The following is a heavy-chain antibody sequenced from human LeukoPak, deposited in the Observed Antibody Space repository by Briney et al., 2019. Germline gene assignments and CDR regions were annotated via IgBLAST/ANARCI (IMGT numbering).Heavy chain of an antibody. CDR3: AREGRWNWNYLDY. CDR2: ISYDGSNK. Sequence: GRSLRLSCAASGFTFSSYGMHWVRQAPGKGLEWVAVISYDGSNKYYADSVKGRFTISRDNSKNTLYLQMNSLRAEDTAVYYCAREGRWNWNYLDYWGQGTLVTVSS. V-gene: IGHV3-30*03. J-gene: IGHJ4*02. CDR1: GFTFSSYG. D-gene: IGHD1-7*01.